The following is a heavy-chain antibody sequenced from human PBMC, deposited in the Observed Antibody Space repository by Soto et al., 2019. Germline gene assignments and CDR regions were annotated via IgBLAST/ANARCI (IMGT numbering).Heavy chain of an antibody. CDR2: MSYDGSNE. CDR1: EFTFSHYA. Sequence: QVQLVESGGGVVQPGRSLRLSCAASEFTFSHYAMQWVRQAPGKGLEWVALMSYDGSNEYYADSVKGRFPISRDNSKNTLYLQMNSLRAEDTAVYYCAKDGSHNFDYWGQGTLVTVSS. D-gene: IGHD1-26*01. J-gene: IGHJ4*02. CDR3: AKDGSHNFDY. V-gene: IGHV3-30*18.